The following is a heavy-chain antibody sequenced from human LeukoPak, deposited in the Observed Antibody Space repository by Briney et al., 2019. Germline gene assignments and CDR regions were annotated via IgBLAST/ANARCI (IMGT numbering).Heavy chain of an antibody. CDR2: IGTAGDT. V-gene: IGHV3-13*01. D-gene: IGHD6-13*01. CDR1: GFTFSSYG. Sequence: GGSLRLSCAASGFTFSSYGMHWVRQTTGKGLEWVSLIGTAGDTFYSGSVRGRFTISREDAKNSLYLQMNSLRAGDTAVYYCARGHRQLDAFDIWGQGTKVTVSS. J-gene: IGHJ3*02. CDR3: ARGHRQLDAFDI.